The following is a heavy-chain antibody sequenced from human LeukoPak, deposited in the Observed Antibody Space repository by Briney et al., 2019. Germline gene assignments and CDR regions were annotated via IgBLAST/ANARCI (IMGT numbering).Heavy chain of an antibody. CDR3: ARDAGPAVALDY. V-gene: IGHV3-30*02. CDR1: GFTFSSYG. D-gene: IGHD4-23*01. CDR2: IRSDGSNK. J-gene: IGHJ4*02. Sequence: GGSLRLSCAASGFTFSSYGMHWVRQAPGKGLEWVAFIRSDGSNKYYADSVKGRFTISRDNAKNSLYLQMNSLRAEDTAVYYCARDAGPAVALDYWGQGTLVTVSS.